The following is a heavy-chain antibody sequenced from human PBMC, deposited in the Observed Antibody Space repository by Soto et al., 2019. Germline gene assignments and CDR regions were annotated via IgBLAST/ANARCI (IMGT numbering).Heavy chain of an antibody. D-gene: IGHD6-19*01. CDR1: GGSISSGGYY. CDR2: IYYSGST. J-gene: IGHJ4*02. Sequence: PSETLSLTCTVSGGSISSGGYYWSWIRQHPGKGLEWIGYIYYSGSTYYNPSLKSRVTISVDTSKDQFSLKLSSVTAADTAVYYCASSQGRDYSSCWYRSFDYWGQGTLVTVSS. CDR3: ASSQGRDYSSCWYRSFDY. V-gene: IGHV4-31*03.